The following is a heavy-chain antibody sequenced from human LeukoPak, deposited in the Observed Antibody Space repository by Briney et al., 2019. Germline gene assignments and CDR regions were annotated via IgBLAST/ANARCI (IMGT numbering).Heavy chain of an antibody. CDR3: AREGDPPGFYYYHHLDV. J-gene: IGHJ6*03. Sequence: PGGSLRLSCAASGFTFSSYWMSWVRQAPGKGLEWVANIKQDGSEKYYVDSVKGRFTISRDNAKNSLYLQMNSLRAEDTAVYFCAREGDPPGFYYYHHLDVWGKGTTVTVSS. CDR1: GFTFSSYW. D-gene: IGHD3-16*01. V-gene: IGHV3-7*01. CDR2: IKQDGSEK.